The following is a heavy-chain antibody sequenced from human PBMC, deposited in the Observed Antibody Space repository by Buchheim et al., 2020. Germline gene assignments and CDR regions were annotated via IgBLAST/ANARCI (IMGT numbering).Heavy chain of an antibody. CDR3: ARGHWSGYYFKGYYFDY. CDR2: INHSGST. V-gene: IGHV4-34*01. D-gene: IGHD3-3*01. CDR1: GGSFSGYY. J-gene: IGHJ4*02. Sequence: QVQLQQWGAGLLKPSETLSLTCAVYGGSFSGYYWSWIRQPPGKGLEWIGEINHSGSTNYNPSLKSRVTISVDTSKNQLSLKLSSVTAADTAVYYCARGHWSGYYFKGYYFDYWGQGTL.